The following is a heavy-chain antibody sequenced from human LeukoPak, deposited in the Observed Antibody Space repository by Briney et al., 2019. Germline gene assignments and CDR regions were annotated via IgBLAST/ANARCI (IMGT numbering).Heavy chain of an antibody. V-gene: IGHV1-8*01. J-gene: IGHJ4*02. CDR3: ARLSQTPDYYTLGGYYYLGY. CDR2: MNPNTGRT. Sequence: ASVKVSCKASRYTFTSYDINWVREAAGHGLEWMGWMNPNTGRTGYAQKFQGRITMTRDTSINTARMELTNLRSEDTAIYYCARLSQTPDYYTLGGYYYLGYWGQGTPVTVSS. CDR1: RYTFTSYD. D-gene: IGHD3-10*01.